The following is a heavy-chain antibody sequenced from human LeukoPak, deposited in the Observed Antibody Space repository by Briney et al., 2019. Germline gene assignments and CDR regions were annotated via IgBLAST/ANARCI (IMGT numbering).Heavy chain of an antibody. J-gene: IGHJ4*02. CDR1: GGTFSSYA. CDR3: AKLEAYSNYERSDY. D-gene: IGHD4-11*01. CDR2: IIPIFGTA. V-gene: IGHV1-69*01. Sequence: GASVKVSFKASGGTFSSYAISWVRQAPGQGLEWMGGIIPIFGTANYAQKFQGRVTITADESTSTAYMELSSLRSEDTAVYYCAKLEAYSNYERSDYWGQGTLVTVSS.